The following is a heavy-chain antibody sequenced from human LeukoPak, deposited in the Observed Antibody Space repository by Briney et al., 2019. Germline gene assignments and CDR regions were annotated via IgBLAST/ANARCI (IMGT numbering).Heavy chain of an antibody. J-gene: IGHJ4*02. D-gene: IGHD6-19*01. V-gene: IGHV4-59*05. Sequence: SETLSLTCTVSGGSISSYYWSWIRQPPGKGLEWIGSIYYSGSTYYNPSLKSRVTISVDTSKNQFSLKLSSVTAADTAVYYCARHVKSSGWYVGYYFDYWGQGTLVTVSS. CDR1: GGSISSYY. CDR2: IYYSGST. CDR3: ARHVKSSGWYVGYYFDY.